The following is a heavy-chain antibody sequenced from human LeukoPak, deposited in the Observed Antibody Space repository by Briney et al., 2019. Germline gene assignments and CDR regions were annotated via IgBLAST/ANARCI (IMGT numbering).Heavy chain of an antibody. J-gene: IGHJ6*03. D-gene: IGHD3-9*01. Sequence: SETLSLTCTVSGVSISSYYWSWIRQPPGKGLEWIGYIYTSGSTNYNPSLKSRVTISVDTSQNQFSLKLSSVTAADTAVYYCARLSQDYDILTGYGYYYYMDVWGKGTTVTASS. CDR2: IYTSGST. CDR3: ARLSQDYDILTGYGYYYYMDV. V-gene: IGHV4-4*09. CDR1: GVSISSYY.